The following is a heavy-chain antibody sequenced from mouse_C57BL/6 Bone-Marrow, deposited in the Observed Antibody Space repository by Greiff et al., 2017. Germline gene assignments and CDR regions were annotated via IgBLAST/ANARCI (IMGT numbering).Heavy chain of an antibody. CDR1: GFTFSDYY. V-gene: IGHV5-12*01. D-gene: IGHD1-1*01. CDR3: ARRTPPNYYGSSFYAMDY. J-gene: IGHJ4*01. CDR2: ISNGGGST. Sequence: EVQVVESGGGLVQPGGSLKLSCAASGFTFSDYYMYWVRQTPEKRLEWVAYISNGGGSTYYPDTVKGRFTISRDNAKNTLYLQMSRLKSEDTAMYYCARRTPPNYYGSSFYAMDYWGQGTSVTVSS.